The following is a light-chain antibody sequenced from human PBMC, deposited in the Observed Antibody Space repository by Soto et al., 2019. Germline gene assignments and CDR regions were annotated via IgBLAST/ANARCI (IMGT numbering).Light chain of an antibody. CDR2: LEGSGSY. J-gene: IGLJ2*01. V-gene: IGLV4-60*03. Sequence: QLVLTQSSSASASLGSSVKLTCTLSSGHSSYIIAWHQQQPGKAPRYLMKLEGSGSYNKGSGVPDRFSGSGSGADRYLTISNLQSEDEADYYCETWDSNTPVFGGGTKLTVL. CDR3: ETWDSNTPV. CDR1: SGHSSYI.